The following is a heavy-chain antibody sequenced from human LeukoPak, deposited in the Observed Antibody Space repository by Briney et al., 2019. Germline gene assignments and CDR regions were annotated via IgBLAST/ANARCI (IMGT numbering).Heavy chain of an antibody. J-gene: IGHJ4*02. D-gene: IGHD2-2*01. Sequence: GGSLRHSCAASGLTFSTYAMNWVRQAPGEGLKWVSCITGDSAYIYYADSVKGRFTISRDNAKNSLYLQMNSLRAEDTAVYYCARYGVSSSTSYIDFWGQGTLVTVSS. CDR3: ARYGVSSSTSYIDF. CDR1: GLTFSTYA. V-gene: IGHV3-21*01. CDR2: ITGDSAYI.